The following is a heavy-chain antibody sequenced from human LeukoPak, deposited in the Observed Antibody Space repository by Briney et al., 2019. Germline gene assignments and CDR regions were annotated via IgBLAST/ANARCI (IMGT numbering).Heavy chain of an antibody. V-gene: IGHV3-66*01. J-gene: IGHJ4*02. CDR3: ARISYYNILSGYFLDY. CDR2: IFIAGTT. D-gene: IGHD3-9*01. CDR1: EFTVSNNY. Sequence: GGSLRLSCAASEFTVSNNYMSWVRQAPGKGPEWVSVIFIAGTTYYADSVKGRFTISRDNSYNTLYLQMDSLRAEDTAIYYCARISYYNILSGYFLDYWGQGTLVTVSS.